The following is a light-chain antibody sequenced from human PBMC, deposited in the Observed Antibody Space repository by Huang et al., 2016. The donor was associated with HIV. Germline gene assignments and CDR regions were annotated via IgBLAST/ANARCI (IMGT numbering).Light chain of an antibody. V-gene: IGKV4-1*01. Sequence: DIVMTQSPNSLAVSLGERATINCKSSQSLLYSSKNRNYLAWYQQKPGQPPKLLIYWASTRESGVPDRFSGSGSATEFTLTIRSLQAEDVAVYYCQQYYSIPPSFGGGTKVEIK. CDR1: QSLLYSSKNRNY. CDR2: WAS. J-gene: IGKJ4*02. CDR3: QQYYSIPPS.